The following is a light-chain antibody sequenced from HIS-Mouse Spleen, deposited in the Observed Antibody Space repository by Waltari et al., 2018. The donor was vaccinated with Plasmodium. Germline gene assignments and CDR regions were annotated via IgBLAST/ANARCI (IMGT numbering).Light chain of an antibody. V-gene: IGLV3-10*01. J-gene: IGLJ3*02. CDR2: EDS. CDR3: YSTDSSGNHRV. CDR1: ALPKKY. Sequence: SYELTQPPSVSVSPGQTARITCSGDALPKKYAYWYQQKSGQAPVLVLYEDSKRPSGTPERCSGSSSGTMATLTISGAQVEDEADYYCYSTDSSGNHRVFGGGTKLTVL.